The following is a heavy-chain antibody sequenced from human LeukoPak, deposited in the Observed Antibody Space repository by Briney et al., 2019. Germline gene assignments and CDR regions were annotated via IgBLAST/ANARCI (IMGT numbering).Heavy chain of an antibody. CDR3: ARVTKGATSSGYYYYYYYYMDV. J-gene: IGHJ6*03. Sequence: ASVKVSCKASGYTFTGYYMHWVRQAPGQGLEWMGWINPNSGGTNYAQKFQGRVTMTRDTSISTAYMELSRLRSDDTAVYYCARVTKGATSSGYYYYYYYYMDVWGKGTTVTVSS. V-gene: IGHV1-2*02. CDR1: GYTFTGYY. D-gene: IGHD3-22*01. CDR2: INPNSGGT.